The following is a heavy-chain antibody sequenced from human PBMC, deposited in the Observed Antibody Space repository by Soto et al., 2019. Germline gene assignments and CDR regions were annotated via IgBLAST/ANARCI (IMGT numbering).Heavy chain of an antibody. V-gene: IGHV3-23*01. CDR1: GFAVRSNA. D-gene: IGHD2-15*01. J-gene: IGHJ4*02. CDR3: AKGSCCFDD. CDR2: ISPSGSTT. Sequence: RVFLRFSCAACGFAVRSNAMSWVRQAPGKGLEWVSTISPSGSTTYYADSVKGRFTISRDNSKNTLYLQMNSLRTEDTAVYYCAKGSCCFDDWGQGTLVPISS.